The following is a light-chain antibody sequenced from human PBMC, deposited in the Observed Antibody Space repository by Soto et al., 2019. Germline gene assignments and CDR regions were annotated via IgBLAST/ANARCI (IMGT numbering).Light chain of an antibody. V-gene: IGKV3-20*01. CDR2: SAS. J-gene: IGKJ1*01. CDR3: QQYGDSRWT. Sequence: EIVLTQSPATLSLSPGERATLSCRASQSVSSYLAWYQQKPGQAPRLLIYSASHRATGIPDRFSGSESGTDFTLTISRLEPEDFAVYYCQQYGDSRWTFGQGTKVDNK. CDR1: QSVSSY.